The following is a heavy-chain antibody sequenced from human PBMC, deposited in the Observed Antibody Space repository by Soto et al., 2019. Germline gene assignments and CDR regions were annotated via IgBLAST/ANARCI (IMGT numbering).Heavy chain of an antibody. J-gene: IGHJ5*02. D-gene: IGHD6-13*01. CDR1: GFTFSRYS. V-gene: IGHV3-21*01. Sequence: EVQLVESGGGLVKPGGSLRLSCAASGFTFSRYSMNWVRQAPGKGLEWVSSISSSSSYIYYADSVKGRFTISRDNAKNSLYLQMNSLRAEDTAVYYCARDPGYSSSWYVGYNWFDPWGQGTLVTVSS. CDR3: ARDPGYSSSWYVGYNWFDP. CDR2: ISSSSSYI.